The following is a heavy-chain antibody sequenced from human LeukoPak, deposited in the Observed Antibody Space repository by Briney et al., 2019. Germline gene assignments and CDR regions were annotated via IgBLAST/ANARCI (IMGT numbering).Heavy chain of an antibody. CDR2: ISGSGGST. CDR3: AKDGYYDFWSGSDAFDI. CDR1: GFTFSSYA. J-gene: IGHJ3*02. Sequence: GGSLRLSCAASGFTFSSYAMSWVRQAPGKGLEWVSAISGSGGSTYYADSVKGRFTISRDNSKNTLYLQMNSLRAEDTAVYYCAKDGYYDFWSGSDAFDIWGQGTMVTVSS. V-gene: IGHV3-23*01. D-gene: IGHD3-3*01.